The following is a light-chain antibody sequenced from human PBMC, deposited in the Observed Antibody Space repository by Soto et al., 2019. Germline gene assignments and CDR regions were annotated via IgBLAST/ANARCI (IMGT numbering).Light chain of an antibody. CDR2: GAS. V-gene: IGKV3-15*01. CDR3: QQYNDWPPWT. J-gene: IGKJ1*01. Sequence: IVITQSPATLSVSPGGRATLSCRASQSISDTLAWYQQKPGQAPRLLIHGASTRAPGFPARFSGSGSGTDFTLTISSLQSEDFAVYHCQQYNDWPPWTFGQGTKVDNK. CDR1: QSISDT.